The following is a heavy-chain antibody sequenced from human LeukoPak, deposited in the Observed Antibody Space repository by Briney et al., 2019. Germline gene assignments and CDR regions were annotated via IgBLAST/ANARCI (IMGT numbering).Heavy chain of an antibody. D-gene: IGHD3-22*01. V-gene: IGHV4-61*05. CDR1: GGSISSSSYY. J-gene: IGHJ4*02. Sequence: SETLSLTCTVSGGSISSSSYYWGWIRQPPGKGLEWIGYIYSSGGTNYNPSLKSRVTMSVDTSKNQVSLKLSSVTAADTAVYFCARQPPDTASFDYWDQGTLVTVSS. CDR2: IYSSGGT. CDR3: ARQPPDTASFDY.